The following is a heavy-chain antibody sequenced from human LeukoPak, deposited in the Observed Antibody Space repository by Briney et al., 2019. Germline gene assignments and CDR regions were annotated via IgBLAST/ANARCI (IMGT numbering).Heavy chain of an antibody. CDR1: GFTFSSYA. CDR3: AKTRAYYDILTPADY. J-gene: IGHJ4*02. D-gene: IGHD3-9*01. Sequence: GGSLRLSCAASGFTFSSYAMSWVRQAPGKGLEWVSAISGSGGSTCYADSVKGRFTISRDNPKNTLYLQMNSLRAEDTAVYYCAKTRAYYDILTPADYWGQGTLVTVSS. CDR2: ISGSGGST. V-gene: IGHV3-23*01.